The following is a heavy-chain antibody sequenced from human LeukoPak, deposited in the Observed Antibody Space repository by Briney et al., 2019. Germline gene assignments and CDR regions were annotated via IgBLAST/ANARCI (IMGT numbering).Heavy chain of an antibody. J-gene: IGHJ4*02. D-gene: IGHD3/OR15-3a*01. CDR1: GGSIRSYY. CDR2: MYSSGIT. Sequence: PSETLSLTCTVSGGSIRSYYWSWIRQPPGKGLEWIGYMYSSGITNYNPSLKSRTTISVDTSKNQFSLQLNSVTPEDTAVYYCARASRSGLFDYWGQGTLVTVSS. CDR3: ARASRSGLFDY. V-gene: IGHV4-59*12.